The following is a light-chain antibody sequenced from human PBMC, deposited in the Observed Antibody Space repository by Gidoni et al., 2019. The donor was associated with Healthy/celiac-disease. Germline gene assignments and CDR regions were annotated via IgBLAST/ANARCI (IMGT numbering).Light chain of an antibody. J-gene: IGKJ3*01. Sequence: AIRMTQSPSSFSASTGDRVTITCRASQGISSYLVWYQQKPGKDPKLLIYAASTLQSGVPSRFSGSGSGTDFTLTISCLQSEDFATYYCQQYYSDPFTFGPGTKVDIK. V-gene: IGKV1-8*01. CDR1: QGISSY. CDR2: AAS. CDR3: QQYYSDPFT.